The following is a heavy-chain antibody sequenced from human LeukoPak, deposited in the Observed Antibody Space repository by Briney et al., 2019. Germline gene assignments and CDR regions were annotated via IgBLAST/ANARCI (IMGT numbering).Heavy chain of an antibody. Sequence: ASVKVSCKASGYTFTGYYMHWVRQATGQGLEWMGWMNPNSGNTGYAQKFQGRVTITRNTSISTAYMELSSLRSEDTAVYYCARGFAGASAPAFDIWGQGTMVTVSS. V-gene: IGHV1-8*03. CDR1: GYTFTGYY. D-gene: IGHD3-16*01. CDR2: MNPNSGNT. CDR3: ARGFAGASAPAFDI. J-gene: IGHJ3*02.